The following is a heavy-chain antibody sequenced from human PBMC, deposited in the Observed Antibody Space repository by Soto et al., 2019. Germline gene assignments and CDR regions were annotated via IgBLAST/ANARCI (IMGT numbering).Heavy chain of an antibody. Sequence: EVQLVESGGGLVQPGRSLRLSCAASGFTFDEYAMHWVRQAPGKGLEWVSGISWNSGSIGYADSVKGRFTISRDNAKNSLYLQMNSLRAEDTALYYCAKDGGGGIYYYYYMDVWGKGTTVTVSS. J-gene: IGHJ6*03. D-gene: IGHD3-16*01. V-gene: IGHV3-9*01. CDR2: ISWNSGSI. CDR1: GFTFDEYA. CDR3: AKDGGGGIYYYYYMDV.